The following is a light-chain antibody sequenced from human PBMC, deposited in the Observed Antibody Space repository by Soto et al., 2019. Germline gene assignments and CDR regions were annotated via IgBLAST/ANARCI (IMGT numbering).Light chain of an antibody. CDR2: EDN. CDR1: SGSIASNY. V-gene: IGLV6-57*02. J-gene: IGLJ3*02. CDR3: QSSQDDFWV. Sequence: NFMLTQPHSVSESPGKTVTISCTGSSGSIASNYVQWFQQRPGSAPTTVIYEDNKRPSGVPDRFSGSIDSSSNSASLTISGLKTEDEADYYCQSSQDDFWVFGGGTKLTVL.